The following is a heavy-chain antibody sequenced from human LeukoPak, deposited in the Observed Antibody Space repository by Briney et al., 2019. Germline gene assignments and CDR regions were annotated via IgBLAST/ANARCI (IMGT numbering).Heavy chain of an antibody. CDR1: GFAFGYYA. J-gene: IGHJ4*02. CDR2: IRSKPYGGTT. CDR3: SRGRGWSGYSDFDY. D-gene: IGHD3-3*01. V-gene: IGHV3-49*04. Sequence: GGSLRLSCATSGFAFGYYAMNWVRQAPGKGLEWVGFIRSKPYGGTTQYAASVNGRFTISRDDSISFAYLQMNSLKTDDTAVYYCSRGRGWSGYSDFDYWGQGTLVTVSS.